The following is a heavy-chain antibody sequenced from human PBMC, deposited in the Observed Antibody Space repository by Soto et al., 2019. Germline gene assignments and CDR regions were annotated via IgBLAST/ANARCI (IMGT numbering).Heavy chain of an antibody. CDR2: MFYTGST. CDR1: GGAVRTGGYY. V-gene: IGHV4-31*03. D-gene: IGHD3-3*01. Sequence: QVQLQESGPGLVKASQTLSLSCTVSGGAVRTGGYYWSWIRQHPGKGLEWIGYMFYTGSTYYSRSLKNRVTMSVDTSKNQFHLKMNSVTAADTAVYFCARVPFVEAGYWFDPWGQGTLVTVAS. CDR3: ARVPFVEAGYWFDP. J-gene: IGHJ5*02.